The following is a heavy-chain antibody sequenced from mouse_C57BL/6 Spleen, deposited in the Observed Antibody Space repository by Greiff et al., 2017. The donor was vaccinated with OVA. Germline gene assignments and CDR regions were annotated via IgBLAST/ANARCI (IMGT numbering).Heavy chain of an antibody. J-gene: IGHJ1*03. CDR3: ARLGTTVVDWYFDV. CDR2: IDPSDSYT. CDR1: GYTFTSYW. V-gene: IGHV1-69*01. D-gene: IGHD1-1*01. Sequence: QVQLKQPGAELVMPGASVKLSCKASGYTFTSYWMHWVKQRPGQGLEWIGEIDPSDSYTNYNQKFKGKSTLTVDKSSSTAYMQRSSLTSEDSAVYYWARLGTTVVDWYFDVWGTGTTVTVSS.